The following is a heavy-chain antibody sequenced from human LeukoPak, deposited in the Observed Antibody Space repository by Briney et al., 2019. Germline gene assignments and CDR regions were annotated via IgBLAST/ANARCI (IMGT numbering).Heavy chain of an antibody. Sequence: KPSETLSLTCTVSGGSISSYYWNWIRQPPGKGLEWIGRISSIGTTDYSPSLKGRATMSLDTSKNQFSLSLRSVTAADTAVYYCARLDILVPRAVEWFDPWGQGTLVIVSS. CDR2: ISSIGTT. CDR3: ARLDILVPRAVEWFDP. J-gene: IGHJ5*02. V-gene: IGHV4-4*07. D-gene: IGHD3-9*01. CDR1: GGSISSYY.